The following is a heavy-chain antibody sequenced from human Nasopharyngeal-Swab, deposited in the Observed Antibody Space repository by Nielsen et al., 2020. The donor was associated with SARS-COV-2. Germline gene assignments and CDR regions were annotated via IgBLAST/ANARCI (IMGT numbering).Heavy chain of an antibody. J-gene: IGHJ3*02. Sequence: LKISCLASGFTFNIYAMAWVRRTPGRGLQWVSGISASGGSTYYTDSVKGRFAVSRDNSRNTLYLQMHSLRVEDTALYYCAKDDVVRGDAFDIWGQGTMVTVSS. V-gene: IGHV3-23*01. CDR3: AKDDVVRGDAFDI. CDR2: ISASGGST. D-gene: IGHD3-10*01. CDR1: GFTFNIYA.